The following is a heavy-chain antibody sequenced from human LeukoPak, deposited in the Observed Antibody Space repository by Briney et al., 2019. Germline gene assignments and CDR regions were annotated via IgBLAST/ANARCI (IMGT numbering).Heavy chain of an antibody. CDR3: GRDGGTFPDF. CDR2: ISAYNGNT. V-gene: IGHV1-18*01. Sequence: ASVKVSCKTSGYTFTTYGISWVRQAPGQGLEWMGWISAYNGNTNYVQNFQGRLIITTDTSTSTAYLELRSLRSDDTAVYYCGRDGGTFPDFWGQGALVTVSS. D-gene: IGHD1-26*01. J-gene: IGHJ4*02. CDR1: GYTFTTYG.